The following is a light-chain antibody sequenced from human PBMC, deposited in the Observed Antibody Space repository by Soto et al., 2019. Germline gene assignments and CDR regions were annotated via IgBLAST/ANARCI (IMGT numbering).Light chain of an antibody. J-gene: IGLJ1*01. Sequence: QSALTQPASVSGSPGQSIAISCTGTSSDVGAYNYVSWFQQHPGKAPKLMIYDVGSRPSGVSNRFSGAKSGNTASLTISGLQAEDEADYYCSSYTTSTTYVFGTGPKLTVL. CDR1: SSDVGAYNY. CDR2: DVG. CDR3: SSYTTSTTYV. V-gene: IGLV2-14*03.